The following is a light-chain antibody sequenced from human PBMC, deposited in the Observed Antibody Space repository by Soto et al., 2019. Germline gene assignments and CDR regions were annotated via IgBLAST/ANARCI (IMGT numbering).Light chain of an antibody. CDR1: QSISRY. V-gene: IGKV3-20*01. CDR3: QQYGRSPPT. Sequence: EIMLTQSPGTLSLSPGERTTLSFRASQSISRYLAWYQQKPGQGPRLLIYGASSRATGTPDRFSGSGSGTDFTLTINRLEPEDFAMYYCQQYGRSPPTFGQGTKVDI. CDR2: GAS. J-gene: IGKJ1*01.